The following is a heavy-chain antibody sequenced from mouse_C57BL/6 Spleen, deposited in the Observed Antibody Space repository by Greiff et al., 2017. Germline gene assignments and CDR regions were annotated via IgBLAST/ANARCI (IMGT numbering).Heavy chain of an antibody. CDR3: ARGVVSTGPYYFDY. D-gene: IGHD2-2*01. J-gene: IGHJ2*01. Sequence: EVQLQQSGPELVKPGASVKMSCKASGYTFTDYYMNWVKQSHGKSLEWIGDINPNNGGTSYNQKFKGKATLTVDKSSSTAYMELRSLTSEDSAVYYGARGVVSTGPYYFDYWGQGTTLTVSS. CDR2: INPNNGGT. V-gene: IGHV1-26*01. CDR1: GYTFTDYY.